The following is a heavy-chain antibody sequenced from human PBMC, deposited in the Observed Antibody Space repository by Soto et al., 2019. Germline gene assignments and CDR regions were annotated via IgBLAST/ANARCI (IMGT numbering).Heavy chain of an antibody. CDR3: ATSYSWNDVGWFDP. D-gene: IGHD1-1*01. CDR2: IYFSGGT. CDR1: GGSISTSRYY. Sequence: QLQLQESGPGLVKPSETLSLTCTVSGGSISTSRYYWGWIRQPPGKGPEWIGNIYFSGGTYYNPSLKSRVTISADTSRNQSSLKVTSVTAADTAVYYCATSYSWNDVGWFDPWGQGTLVTVSS. V-gene: IGHV4-39*01. J-gene: IGHJ5*02.